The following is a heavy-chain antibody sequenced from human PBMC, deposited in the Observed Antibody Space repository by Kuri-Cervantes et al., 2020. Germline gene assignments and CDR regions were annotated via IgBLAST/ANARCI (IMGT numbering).Heavy chain of an antibody. Sequence: GESLKISCAASGSTLSTYVMHWVRQAPGKGLEWVAVISYDGSNKYYADSVKGRFTISRDNSKNTLYLQMNSLRAEDTAVYYCARGYCSGGSCFRDFEYWGQGTLVTVSS. J-gene: IGHJ4*02. CDR1: GSTLSTYV. D-gene: IGHD2-15*01. CDR2: ISYDGSNK. V-gene: IGHV3-30-3*01. CDR3: ARGYCSGGSCFRDFEY.